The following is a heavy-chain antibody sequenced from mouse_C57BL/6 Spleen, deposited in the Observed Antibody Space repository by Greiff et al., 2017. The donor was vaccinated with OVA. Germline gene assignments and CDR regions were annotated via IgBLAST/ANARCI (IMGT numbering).Heavy chain of an antibody. J-gene: IGHJ2*01. CDR1: GYTFTSYW. CDR3: ARSRGRGYFDY. V-gene: IGHV1-50*01. Sequence: VQLQQPGAELVKPGASVKLSCKASGYTFTSYWMQWVKQRPGQGLEWIGEIDPSDSYTNYNQKFKGKATLTVDTSSSTAYMQLSSLTSEDSAVYYCARSRGRGYFDYWGQGTTLTVSS. CDR2: IDPSDSYT.